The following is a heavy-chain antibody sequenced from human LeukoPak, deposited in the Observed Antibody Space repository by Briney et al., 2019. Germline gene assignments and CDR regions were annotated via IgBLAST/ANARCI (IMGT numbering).Heavy chain of an antibody. V-gene: IGHV4-34*01. CDR2: INHSGST. CDR3: ARGRPIRAAANWFDP. J-gene: IGHJ5*02. Sequence: SSETLSLTCAVYGGSFSGYYWSWIRQPPGKGLEWIGEINHSGSTNYNPSLKSRVTISVDTSKNQFSLKLSSVTAADTAVYYCARGRPIRAAANWFDPWGQGALVTVSS. CDR1: GGSFSGYY. D-gene: IGHD6-13*01.